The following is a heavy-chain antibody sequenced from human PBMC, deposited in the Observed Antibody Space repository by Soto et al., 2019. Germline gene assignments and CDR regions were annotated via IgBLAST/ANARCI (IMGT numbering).Heavy chain of an antibody. CDR3: ARHQLDNGDYGAFSY. Sequence: EVQLVQSGAEVKKPGESLRISCKVFGYRFTSYWIDWVRLMPGKGLEWMGIIYPGDSDTRYSPSFQGQVTISVDKSISTALLPWVSLKASDTALYYFARHQLDNGDYGAFSYWGQGALVTVSS. J-gene: IGHJ4*02. CDR2: IYPGDSDT. D-gene: IGHD4-17*01. CDR1: GYRFTSYW. V-gene: IGHV5-51*01.